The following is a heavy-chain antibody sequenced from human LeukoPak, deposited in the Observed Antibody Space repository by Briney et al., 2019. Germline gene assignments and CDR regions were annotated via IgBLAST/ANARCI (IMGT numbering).Heavy chain of an antibody. D-gene: IGHD5-18*01. J-gene: IGHJ3*02. CDR2: ISGSGGST. Sequence: GGSLRLSCAASGFTFNSYNMNWVRQAPGKGLEWVSAISGSGGSTYYADSVKGRFTISRDNSKNTLYLQMNSLRAEDTAVYYCAKGRGYSYGSAAFDIWGQGTMVTVSS. CDR3: AKGRGYSYGSAAFDI. CDR1: GFTFNSYN. V-gene: IGHV3-23*01.